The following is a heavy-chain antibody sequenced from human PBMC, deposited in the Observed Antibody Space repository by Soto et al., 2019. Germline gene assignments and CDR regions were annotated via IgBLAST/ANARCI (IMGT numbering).Heavy chain of an antibody. CDR1: SASISSNW. V-gene: IGHV4-4*02. J-gene: IGHJ4*02. Sequence: QVQLQESGPGLVKPSGSLSLTCSVSSASISSNWWSWVRQPPGKGLEWIGEIYQSGRTNYNPPLKSRDAISLDMSKIQFSLNVSSVTAADTALYYCARHLGTSGTWGFDSWGQGTLVTVSS. D-gene: IGHD6-13*01. CDR3: ARHLGTSGTWGFDS. CDR2: IYQSGRT.